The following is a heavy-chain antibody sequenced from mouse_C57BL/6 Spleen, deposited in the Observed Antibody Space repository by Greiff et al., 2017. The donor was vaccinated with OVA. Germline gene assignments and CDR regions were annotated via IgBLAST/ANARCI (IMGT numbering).Heavy chain of an antibody. V-gene: IGHV1-39*01. Sequence: EVKLMESGPELVKPGASVKISCKASGYSFTDYNMNWVKQSNGKSLEWIGVINPNYGTTSYNQKFKGKATLTVDQSSSTAYMQLNSLTSEDSAVYYCAREDSLSYGSSYVRYFDVWGTGTTVTVSS. J-gene: IGHJ1*03. CDR1: GYSFTDYN. CDR2: INPNYGTT. D-gene: IGHD1-1*01. CDR3: AREDSLSYGSSYVRYFDV.